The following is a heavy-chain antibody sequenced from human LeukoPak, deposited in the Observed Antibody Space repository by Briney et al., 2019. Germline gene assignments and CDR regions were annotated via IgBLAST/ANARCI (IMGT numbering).Heavy chain of an antibody. CDR3: TRSVRNGHIDY. Sequence: GASVKVSCKASGYTFTSYDINWVRQATGQGPEWMGWMNPNSGNTGYAQKFQGRVTMTRSTSISTAYMELSSLRFEDTAVYYCTRSVRNGHIDYWGQGTLVTVSS. V-gene: IGHV1-8*01. CDR1: GYTFTSYD. D-gene: IGHD2-21*01. J-gene: IGHJ4*02. CDR2: MNPNSGNT.